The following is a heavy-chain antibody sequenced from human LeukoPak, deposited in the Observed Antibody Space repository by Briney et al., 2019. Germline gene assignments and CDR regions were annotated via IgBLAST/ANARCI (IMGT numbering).Heavy chain of an antibody. Sequence: ASVKVSCKASGYTFTSYGISWVRQAPGQGLEWMGWISAYNGNTNYAQKLQGRVTMTTDTSTSTAYMELRSLRSDDTAVYYCARDEWIVVVPAGGGFDPWGQGTLVTVSS. CDR3: ARDEWIVVVPAGGGFDP. J-gene: IGHJ5*02. CDR2: ISAYNGNT. V-gene: IGHV1-18*01. CDR1: GYTFTSYG. D-gene: IGHD2-2*01.